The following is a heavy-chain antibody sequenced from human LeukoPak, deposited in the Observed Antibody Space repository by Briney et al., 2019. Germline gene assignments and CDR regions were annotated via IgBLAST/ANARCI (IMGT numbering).Heavy chain of an antibody. CDR2: IYYSGSN. V-gene: IGHV4-59*11. J-gene: IGHJ4*02. D-gene: IGHD6-6*01. Sequence: SETLSLTCTVSGGSISSHYWSWIRQPPGKGLEWIGYIYYSGSNNYNPSLKSRVTISVDTSKNQFSLKLRSVTAADTAVYYCARDHGVAARPDLWGQGTLVTVSS. CDR3: ARDHGVAARPDL. CDR1: GGSISSHY.